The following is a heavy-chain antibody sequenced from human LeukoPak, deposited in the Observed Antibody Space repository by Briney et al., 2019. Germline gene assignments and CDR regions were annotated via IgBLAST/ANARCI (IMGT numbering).Heavy chain of an antibody. CDR3: ARGPGWNYFDY. J-gene: IGHJ4*02. V-gene: IGHV3-66*01. Sequence: NYADSVKGRFTISRDNSRNTVYLQMNSLRAEDAAVYYCARGPGWNYFDYWGQGTLVTVSS. D-gene: IGHD2-15*01.